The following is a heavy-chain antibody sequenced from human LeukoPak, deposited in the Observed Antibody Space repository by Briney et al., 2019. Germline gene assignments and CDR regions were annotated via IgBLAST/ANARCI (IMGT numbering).Heavy chain of an antibody. D-gene: IGHD6-19*01. J-gene: IGHJ4*02. CDR1: GFTFSSYA. CDR3: AKDSPQQWLAIDY. CDR2: ISGSGGST. Sequence: GGSLRLSCVASGFTFSSYAMSWVRQAPGRGLEWVSAISGSGGSTYYADSVKGRFTISRDNSKNTLYLQMNSLRAEDTAVYYCAKDSPQQWLAIDYWGQGTLVTVSS. V-gene: IGHV3-23*01.